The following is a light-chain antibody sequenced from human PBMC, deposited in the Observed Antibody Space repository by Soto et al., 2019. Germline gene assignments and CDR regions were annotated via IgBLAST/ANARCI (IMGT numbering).Light chain of an antibody. CDR3: GSYTDSDSPWV. CDR2: EVS. V-gene: IGLV2-14*01. Sequence: HSVLTQPAFVSGSRGQSITISCTGTYSDVGYYNYVSWFQQHPGKAPQLIIYEVSNRPLGISNRFSASKSGNTASLTISGLQAEDEADYYCGSYTDSDSPWVFGGGTKLTVL. CDR1: YSDVGYYNY. J-gene: IGLJ3*02.